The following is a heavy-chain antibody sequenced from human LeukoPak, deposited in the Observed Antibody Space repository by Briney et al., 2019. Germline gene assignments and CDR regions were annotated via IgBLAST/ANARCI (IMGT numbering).Heavy chain of an antibody. CDR1: GITFSSYG. J-gene: IGHJ6*03. V-gene: IGHV3-23*01. CDR3: AKNADRGAYCRGGSRYPYYYYYMDV. D-gene: IGHD2-15*01. Sequence: GGSLRLSCAASGITFSSYGMSWVRQAPGKGLEWVSSISHTGGSPYYADSVKGRFTVSRDNSKNTLYLQMNSLTVEDTAIYYCAKNADRGAYCRGGSRYPYYYYYMDVWGTGTTVTISS. CDR2: ISHTGGSP.